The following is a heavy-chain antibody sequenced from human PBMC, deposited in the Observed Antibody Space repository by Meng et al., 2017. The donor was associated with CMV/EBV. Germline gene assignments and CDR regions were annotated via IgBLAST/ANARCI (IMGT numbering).Heavy chain of an antibody. D-gene: IGHD3-3*01. Sequence: VQRPDCGQGLGKPSQTFSLTGPCLGGSIRSGDYYWSWIRQPPGKGLEWIGYIYYSGSTYYNPSLKSRVTISVDTSKNQFSLKLSSVTAADTAVYYCARDNRRGGVDYWGQGTLVTVSS. CDR2: IYYSGST. V-gene: IGHV4-30-4*08. CDR3: ARDNRRGGVDY. CDR1: GGSIRSGDYY. J-gene: IGHJ4*02.